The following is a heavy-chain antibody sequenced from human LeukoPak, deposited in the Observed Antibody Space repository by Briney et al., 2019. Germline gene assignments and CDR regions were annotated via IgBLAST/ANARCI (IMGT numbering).Heavy chain of an antibody. Sequence: GGSLRLSCAASGFTFSSYSMNWVRQAPGKGLEWVSSISSSSSYIYYADSVKGRFTISRDNAKNSLYLQMNSLRAEDTAVYYCAREIVVVITVDAFDIWGQGTMVTVSS. V-gene: IGHV3-21*01. CDR1: GFTFSSYS. D-gene: IGHD3-22*01. CDR2: ISSSSSYI. J-gene: IGHJ3*02. CDR3: AREIVVVITVDAFDI.